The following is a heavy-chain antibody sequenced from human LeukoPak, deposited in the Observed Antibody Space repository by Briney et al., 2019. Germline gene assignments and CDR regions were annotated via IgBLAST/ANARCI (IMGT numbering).Heavy chain of an antibody. D-gene: IGHD2-15*01. CDR3: ARDLEVAAAPDY. Sequence: PGGSLRLSCAASGFTFSSYKMNWVRQAPGTGLEWVSSISSSSSYIYYADSVKGRFTISRDNAKNSLYLQMNSLRAEDTAVYYCARDLEVAAAPDYWGQGTLVTVSS. CDR2: ISSSSSYI. V-gene: IGHV3-21*01. J-gene: IGHJ4*02. CDR1: GFTFSSYK.